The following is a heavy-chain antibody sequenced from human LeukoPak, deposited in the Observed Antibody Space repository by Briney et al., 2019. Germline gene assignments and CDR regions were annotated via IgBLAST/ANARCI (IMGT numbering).Heavy chain of an antibody. D-gene: IGHD3-10*01. J-gene: IGHJ4*02. Sequence: GGSLRLSCAASGFTFSSYTMHWVRQPPGKGLEWVAVISYDGSNKYYADSVKGRFTISRDNSKNTLYLQMSSLRAEDTAVYYCVKVRGVIPDYWGQGTLVTVSS. V-gene: IGHV3-30*14. CDR3: VKVRGVIPDY. CDR2: ISYDGSNK. CDR1: GFTFSSYT.